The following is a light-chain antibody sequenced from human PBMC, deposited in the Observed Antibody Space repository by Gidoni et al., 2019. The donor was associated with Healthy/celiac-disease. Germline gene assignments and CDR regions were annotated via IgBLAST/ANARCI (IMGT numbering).Light chain of an antibody. J-gene: IGLJ3*02. Sequence: QLLLTQSPSASASLGASVKLTCTLSSGHSSYALAWPQQQPEKGPRYLMKLNSDGSHSKGDGIPDRFSGSSSGAGRYLTISSLQSEDEADYYCQTWGTGIQVFGGGTKLTVL. V-gene: IGLV4-69*01. CDR2: LNSDGSH. CDR1: SGHSSYA. CDR3: QTWGTGIQV.